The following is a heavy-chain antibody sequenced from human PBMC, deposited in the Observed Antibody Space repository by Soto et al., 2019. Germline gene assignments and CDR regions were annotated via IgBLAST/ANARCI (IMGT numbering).Heavy chain of an antibody. CDR1: GGSFSGYY. V-gene: IGHV4-34*01. CDR3: ARGRTALGYCSSTSCYYMDV. J-gene: IGHJ6*03. D-gene: IGHD2-2*01. Sequence: SETLSLTCAVYGGSFSGYYWSWIRQPPGKGLEWIGEINHSGSTNYNPSLKSRVTISVDTSKNQFSLKLSSVTAADTAVYYCARGRTALGYCSSTSCYYMDVWGKGTTVTVSS. CDR2: INHSGST.